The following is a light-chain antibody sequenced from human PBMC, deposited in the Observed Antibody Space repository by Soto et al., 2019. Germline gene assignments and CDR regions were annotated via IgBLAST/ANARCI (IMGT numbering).Light chain of an antibody. CDR3: AAWDDSLSGPV. V-gene: IGLV1-47*01. CDR1: SSNIGSNY. J-gene: IGLJ2*01. CDR2: RNT. Sequence: QSVLTQPPSASGTPGQRVTISCSGTSSNIGSNYVYWYQQFPGMAPKLLIYRNTQRPSGVPDRFSGSKSGTSASLAISGLRSEDEADYYCAAWDDSLSGPVLGGGTKLTVL.